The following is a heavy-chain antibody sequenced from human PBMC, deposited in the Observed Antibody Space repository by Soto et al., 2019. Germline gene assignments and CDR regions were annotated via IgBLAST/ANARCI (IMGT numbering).Heavy chain of an antibody. CDR2: ISYDGSNK. CDR3: AKEPRGYSGYFDY. J-gene: IGHJ4*02. D-gene: IGHD5-12*01. V-gene: IGHV3-30*18. Sequence: QVQLVESGGGVVQPGRSLRLSCAASGFTFSSYGMHWVRQAPGKGLEWVAVISYDGSNKYYADSVKGRFTISRDNSKNTLYLQMNSLRAEDTAVYYCAKEPRGYSGYFDYWGQGTLVTVSS. CDR1: GFTFSSYG.